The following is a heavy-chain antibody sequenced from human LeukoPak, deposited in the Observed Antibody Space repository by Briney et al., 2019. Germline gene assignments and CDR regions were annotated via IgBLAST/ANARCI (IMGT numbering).Heavy chain of an antibody. CDR1: GGSFSGYY. V-gene: IGHV4-34*01. Sequence: KPSETLSLTCAVYGGSFSGYYWSWIRQPPGKGLEWIGEINHSGSANYNPSLKSRVTISVDTSKNQFSLKLSSVTAADTAVYYCATAGGGSYSYFDYWGQGTLVTVSS. J-gene: IGHJ4*02. D-gene: IGHD1-26*01. CDR3: ATAGGGSYSYFDY. CDR2: INHSGSA.